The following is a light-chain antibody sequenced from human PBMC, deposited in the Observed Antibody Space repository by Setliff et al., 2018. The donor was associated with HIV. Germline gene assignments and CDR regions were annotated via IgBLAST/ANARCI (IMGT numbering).Light chain of an antibody. CDR2: PKS. Sequence: QSALAQPPSVSGAPGQRVTISCTGSSSNIGAGYDVHWYQQLPGTAPKLLIYPKSVRPSGVPDRFSGSKSGTSASLAITGLQAEDEADYYCQSYDSSLSGFVFGTGTKVTVL. J-gene: IGLJ1*01. V-gene: IGLV1-40*01. CDR3: QSYDSSLSGFV. CDR1: SSNIGAGYD.